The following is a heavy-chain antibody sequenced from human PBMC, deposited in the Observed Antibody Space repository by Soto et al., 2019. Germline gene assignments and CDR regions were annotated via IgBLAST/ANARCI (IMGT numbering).Heavy chain of an antibody. J-gene: IGHJ4*02. D-gene: IGHD1-26*01. CDR3: ARDHSGSCDY. V-gene: IGHV1-8*01. Sequence: QVQLVQSGAEVKKPGASVKVSCKASGYTFTSYAINWVRQSTGQGLEWMGWMNPNSGNTGYAQKFQGRVSMTRNTAISTAYMELSSLRSENTDVYYCARDHSGSCDYWGQGTLVTVSS. CDR1: GYTFTSYA. CDR2: MNPNSGNT.